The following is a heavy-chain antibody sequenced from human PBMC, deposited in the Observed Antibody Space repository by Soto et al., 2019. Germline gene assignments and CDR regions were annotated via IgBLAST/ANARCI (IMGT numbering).Heavy chain of an antibody. Sequence: QVQLQESGPGLVKPSETLSHTCTVSGGSISSYYWSWIRQPPWKGLEWIGYIYYSGSTNYNPSLKSRVTISVDTSKNHFSLKLSSVTAADTAVYYCASNIYYDFWSGHSKEAYYYYGMDVWGQGTTVTVSS. V-gene: IGHV4-59*01. CDR2: IYYSGST. J-gene: IGHJ6*02. CDR3: ASNIYYDFWSGHSKEAYYYYGMDV. D-gene: IGHD3-3*01. CDR1: GGSISSYY.